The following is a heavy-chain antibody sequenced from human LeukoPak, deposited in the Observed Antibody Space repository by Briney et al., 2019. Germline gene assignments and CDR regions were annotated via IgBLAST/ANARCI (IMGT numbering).Heavy chain of an antibody. V-gene: IGHV4-38-2*02. CDR1: GYSISSGYY. Sequence: SETLSLTCTVSGYSISSGYYWGWIRPPPGKGLEWIGSIYHSGSTYYNPSLKSRVTISVDTSKNQFSLKLSSVTAADTAVYYCARDEYYDILTYAYWGQGTLATVSS. J-gene: IGHJ4*02. CDR2: IYHSGST. CDR3: ARDEYYDILTYAY. D-gene: IGHD3-9*01.